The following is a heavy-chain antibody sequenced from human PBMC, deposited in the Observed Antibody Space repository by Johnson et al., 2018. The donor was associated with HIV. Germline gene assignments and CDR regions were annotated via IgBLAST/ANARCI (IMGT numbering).Heavy chain of an antibody. J-gene: IGHJ3*02. V-gene: IGHV3-30*02. CDR2: IRYDGSNK. CDR3: ARYSGSYLPDAFDI. D-gene: IGHD1-26*01. Sequence: QVQLVESGGGVVQPGGSLRLSCAASGFIFSTYGMHWVRQAPGKGLEWVAFIRYDGSNKYYADSVKGRFTISRDNSMHTMYLQMNSLRAEDTAVYYCARYSGSYLPDAFDIWGQGTMVTVSS. CDR1: GFIFSTYG.